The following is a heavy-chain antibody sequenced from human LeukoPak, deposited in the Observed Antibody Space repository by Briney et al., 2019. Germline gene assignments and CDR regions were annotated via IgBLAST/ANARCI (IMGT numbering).Heavy chain of an antibody. V-gene: IGHV1-69*06. CDR2: IIPISGTT. J-gene: IGHJ6*03. CDR3: ATLCCGSYYMDV. D-gene: IGHD2-15*01. Sequence: SVKVSCKASGGTLNSYVISWVRQAPGQGLEWMGGIIPISGTTNYAQKFQGRVTITADKSTSTAYMELSSLRSEDTAVYYCATLCCGSYYMDVWGKGTTVTISS. CDR1: GGTLNSYV.